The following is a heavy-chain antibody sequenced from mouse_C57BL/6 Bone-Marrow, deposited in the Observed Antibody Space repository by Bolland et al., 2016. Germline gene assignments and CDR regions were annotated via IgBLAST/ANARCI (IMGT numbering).Heavy chain of an antibody. CDR2: ST. V-gene: IGHV1-85*01. D-gene: IGHD1-1*01. Sequence: STKYNEKFKGKATLTVDTSSSTAYMELHSLTSEDSAVYFCARWGYYGSSYDYWGQGTT. CDR3: ARWGYYGSSYDY. J-gene: IGHJ2*01.